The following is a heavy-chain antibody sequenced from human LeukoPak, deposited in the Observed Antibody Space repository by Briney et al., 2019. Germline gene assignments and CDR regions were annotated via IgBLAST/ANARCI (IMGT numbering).Heavy chain of an antibody. CDR2: IYYSGST. J-gene: IGHJ6*02. CDR3: ARVVAVAQNYYYGMDV. D-gene: IGHD6-19*01. Sequence: PSETLSLTCTVSGGSISSYYWSWIRQPPGKGLEWIGYIYYSGSTNYNPSLKSRVTISVDTSKNQFSLKLSSVTAADTAVYYCARVVAVAQNYYYGMDVWGQGTTVTVSS. V-gene: IGHV4-59*01. CDR1: GGSISSYY.